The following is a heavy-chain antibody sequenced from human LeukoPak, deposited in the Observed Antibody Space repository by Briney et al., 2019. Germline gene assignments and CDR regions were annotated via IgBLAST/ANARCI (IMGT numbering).Heavy chain of an antibody. CDR3: AGQEDYYGSGSYSYYGMDF. D-gene: IGHD3-10*01. V-gene: IGHV3-48*02. CDR1: GFTFSSYS. J-gene: IGHJ6*02. Sequence: GGSLRLSCAASGFTFSSYSMNWVRQAPGKGLEWVSYISSSSSTIYYADSVKGRFTISRDNAKNSLYLQMNSLRDEDTAVYYCAGQEDYYGSGSYSYYGMDFWGQGTTVTVSS. CDR2: ISSSSSTI.